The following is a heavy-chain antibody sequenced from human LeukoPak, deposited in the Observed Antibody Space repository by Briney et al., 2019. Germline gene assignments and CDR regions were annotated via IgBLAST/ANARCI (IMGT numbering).Heavy chain of an antibody. CDR1: GFTFSWYS. V-gene: IGHV3-21*01. CDR3: ARAPDTAMVAFDY. D-gene: IGHD5-18*01. CDR2: VTSSSTYV. J-gene: IGHJ4*02. Sequence: GESLRLSCVASGFTFSWYSMHWVRQAPGKGLEWVSSVTSSSTYVYYGDSVKGRLTISRDNAKNSLHLQMNSLRGEDTAVYYCARAPDTAMVAFDYWGQGTLVTVSS.